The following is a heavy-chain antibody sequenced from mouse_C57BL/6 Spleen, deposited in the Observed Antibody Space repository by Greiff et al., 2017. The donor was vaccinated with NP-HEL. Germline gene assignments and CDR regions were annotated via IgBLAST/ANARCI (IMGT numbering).Heavy chain of an antibody. D-gene: IGHD1-1*01. V-gene: IGHV1-82*01. Sequence: VKLVESGPELVKPGASVKISCKASGYAFSSSWMNWVKQRPGKGLEWIGRIYPGDGDTNYNGKFKGKATLTADKSSSTAYMQLSSLTSEDSAVYFCAGTVVATTDAMDYWGQGTSVTVSS. CDR3: AGTVVATTDAMDY. CDR1: GYAFSSSW. CDR2: IYPGDGDT. J-gene: IGHJ4*01.